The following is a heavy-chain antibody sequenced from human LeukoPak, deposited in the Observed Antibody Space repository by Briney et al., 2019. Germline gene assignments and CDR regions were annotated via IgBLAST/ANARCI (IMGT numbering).Heavy chain of an antibody. D-gene: IGHD3-3*01. CDR3: ARINDFWSGPTLDV. CDR2: IYHSGSGST. V-gene: IGHV4-30-2*01. CDR1: GGSISSGGHS. Sequence: SETLSPTCTVSGGSISSGGHSWSWIRQPPGKGLEWIGYIYHSGSGSTYYNPSLKSQVTISIDKSKNQFSLKLNSVTAADTAVYYCARINDFWSGPTLDVWGQGTTVTVSS. J-gene: IGHJ6*02.